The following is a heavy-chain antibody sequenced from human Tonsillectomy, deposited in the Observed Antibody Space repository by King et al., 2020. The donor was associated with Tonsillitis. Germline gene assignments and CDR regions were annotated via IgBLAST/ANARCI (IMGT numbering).Heavy chain of an antibody. CDR1: GFTFSSYG. CDR3: AKTSPYGGYAPAFDY. V-gene: IGHV3-30*18. J-gene: IGHJ4*02. Sequence: HVQLVESGGGVVQPGRSLRLSCAASGFTFSSYGMHWVRQAPGKGLEWVAVISYDGSNKYYADSVKGRLTISRDNSKNTLYLQMNSLRAEDTAVYYCAKTSPYGGYAPAFDYWGQGTLVTVSS. CDR2: ISYDGSNK. D-gene: IGHD5-12*01.